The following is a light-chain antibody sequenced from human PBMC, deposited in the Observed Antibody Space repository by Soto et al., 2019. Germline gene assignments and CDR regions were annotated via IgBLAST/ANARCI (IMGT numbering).Light chain of an antibody. V-gene: IGLV1-40*01. CDR2: GNS. CDR3: QSYDSSLSGSV. J-gene: IGLJ3*02. CDR1: SSNIGAGYD. Sequence: QAVVTQPPSVSGAPGQRVTISCTGSSSNIGAGYDVHWYQQLPGTAPKLLIYGNSNRPSGVPDRFSGSKSGTSASLAMTGLQAEDEADYYCQSYDSSLSGSVFGGGTQLTVL.